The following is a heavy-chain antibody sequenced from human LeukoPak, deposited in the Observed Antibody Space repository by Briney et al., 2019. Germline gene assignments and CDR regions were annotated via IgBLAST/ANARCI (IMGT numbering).Heavy chain of an antibody. D-gene: IGHD5-12*01. J-gene: IGHJ4*02. Sequence: GGSLRHSCAASGFVLSDYGMHWVRQAPGKGLEWVAFVRNDGSNEYYVGSVKGRFTISRDKSKNTLYLQMNSLRAEDTAVYSCAKESDSGYHSEGPKNWGLGTLVTVSS. CDR3: AKESDSGYHSEGPKN. CDR1: GFVLSDYG. V-gene: IGHV3-30*02. CDR2: VRNDGSNE.